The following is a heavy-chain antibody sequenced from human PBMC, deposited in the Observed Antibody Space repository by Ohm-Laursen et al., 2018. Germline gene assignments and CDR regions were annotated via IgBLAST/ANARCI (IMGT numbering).Heavy chain of an antibody. Sequence: TLSLTCAVYGGSFSGYYWSWIRQPPGKGLEWIGEINHSGSTNYNPSLKSRPLISVDRSKNQFSLKLSSVIAADTAMYYCARHASVTGLDYWGQGTLVTVSS. CDR2: INHSGST. CDR3: ARHASVTGLDY. V-gene: IGHV4-34*09. J-gene: IGHJ4*02. CDR1: GGSFSGYY. D-gene: IGHD6-19*01.